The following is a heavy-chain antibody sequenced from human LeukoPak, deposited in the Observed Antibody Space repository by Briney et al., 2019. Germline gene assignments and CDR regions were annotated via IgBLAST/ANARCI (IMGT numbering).Heavy chain of an antibody. CDR3: AKGGGYSYGYYY. Sequence: GGSLRLSCAASGFTVSSNYMTWVRQAPGKGLEWVSVIYSGGSTYYADSVTGRFTISRDDSKNTLYLQMNSLRAEDTALYYCAKGGGYSYGYYYWGQGTLVTVSS. D-gene: IGHD5-18*01. J-gene: IGHJ4*02. CDR2: IYSGGST. V-gene: IGHV3-53*01. CDR1: GFTVSSNY.